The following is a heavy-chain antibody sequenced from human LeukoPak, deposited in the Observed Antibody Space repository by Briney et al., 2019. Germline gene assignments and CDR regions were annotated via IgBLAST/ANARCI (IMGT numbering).Heavy chain of an antibody. CDR2: IIPIFGTA. Sequence: SVKASCKASGGTFSSYAFSWVRQAPGQGLEWMGGIIPIFGTANYAQKFQVRVTITADTSTSTAYMELSSLRSDDTAVYYCARGSRTGWYYFDYWGQGTLVTVSS. CDR1: GGTFSSYA. CDR3: ARGSRTGWYYFDY. V-gene: IGHV1-69*06. D-gene: IGHD6-19*01. J-gene: IGHJ4*02.